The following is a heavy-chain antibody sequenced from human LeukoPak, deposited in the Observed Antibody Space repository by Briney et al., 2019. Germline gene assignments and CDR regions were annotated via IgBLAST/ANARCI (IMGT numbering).Heavy chain of an antibody. CDR1: GGSISSSSYY. J-gene: IGHJ4*02. CDR3: AVEYCSSTSCYDY. CDR2: IYYSGST. D-gene: IGHD2-2*01. Sequence: PSETLSLTCTVSGGSISSSSYYWGWIRQPPGKGLEWIGSIYYSGSTYYNPSLKSRVTISVDTSKNQFSLKLSSVTAADTAVYYCAVEYCSSTSCYDYWGQGNPVTVSS. V-gene: IGHV4-39*01.